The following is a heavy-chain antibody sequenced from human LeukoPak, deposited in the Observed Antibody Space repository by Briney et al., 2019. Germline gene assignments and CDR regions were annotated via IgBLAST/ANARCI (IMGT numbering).Heavy chain of an antibody. CDR3: ARDPLSSSSFDY. V-gene: IGHV3-23*01. CDR1: GFTFSSYA. CDR2: ISGSGGST. D-gene: IGHD6-13*01. J-gene: IGHJ4*02. Sequence: PGGSLRLSCAASGFTFSSYAMSWVRQAPGKGLEWVSAISGSGGSTYYADSVKGRFTISRDNAKNSLYLQMNTLRAEDTAVYYCARDPLSSSSFDYWGQGTLVTVSS.